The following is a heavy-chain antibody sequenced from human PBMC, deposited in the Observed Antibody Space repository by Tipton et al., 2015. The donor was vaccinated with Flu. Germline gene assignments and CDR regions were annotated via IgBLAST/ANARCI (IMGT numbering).Heavy chain of an antibody. Sequence: TLSLTCTVPGGSISSGSYYWSWIRQPAGKGLEWIGRIYTSGSTNYNPSLKSRVTISVDTSKNQFSLKLSSVTAADTAVYYRARDAGSYCSGGSCYPYYFDYWGQGTLVTVSS. V-gene: IGHV4-61*02. CDR2: IYTSGST. CDR1: GGSISSGSYY. CDR3: ARDAGSYCSGGSCYPYYFDY. J-gene: IGHJ4*02. D-gene: IGHD2-15*01.